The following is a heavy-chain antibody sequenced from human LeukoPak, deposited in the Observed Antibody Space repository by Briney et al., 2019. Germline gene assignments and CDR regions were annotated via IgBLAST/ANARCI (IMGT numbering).Heavy chain of an antibody. J-gene: IGHJ4*02. Sequence: SETLSLTCTVSGVSISSSTYYWAWIRQPPGKGLEWIASISNSGNIYFNPSLKSRVTISVDTSENHVSLRLSSVTAADTAVYYCARVSFPGEREKLPPYYFDYWGQGTLVTVSS. CDR3: ARVSFPGEREKLPPYYFDY. CDR2: ISNSGNI. CDR1: GVSISSSTYY. V-gene: IGHV4-39*02.